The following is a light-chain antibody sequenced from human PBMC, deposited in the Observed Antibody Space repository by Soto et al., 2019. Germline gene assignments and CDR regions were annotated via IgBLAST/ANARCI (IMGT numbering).Light chain of an antibody. CDR2: DAS. CDR1: QSVSSN. V-gene: IGKV3-15*01. J-gene: IGKJ3*01. Sequence: EIVMTQSPATLSVSPGERATLSCRASQSVSSNLAWFQQKPGQAPRLLIYDASTRATGIPARFSGSGSGTEFTLTISSLQSEDFAVYYCQQYNNWPRTFGPGTKVDIK. CDR3: QQYNNWPRT.